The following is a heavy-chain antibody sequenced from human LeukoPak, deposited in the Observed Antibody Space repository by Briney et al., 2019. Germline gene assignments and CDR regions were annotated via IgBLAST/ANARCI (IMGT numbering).Heavy chain of an antibody. V-gene: IGHV3-7*01. Sequence: GGYLRLSCAASGFTFSSYWMSWVRQAPGKGLEWVASIKQGGSEKYVDSVKGRFTISRDNAKNSLYLQMNSLRAEDTALYYCARAPGEGWFDPWGQGTLVTVSS. CDR1: GFTFSSYW. J-gene: IGHJ5*02. D-gene: IGHD4-17*01. CDR3: ARAPGEGWFDP. CDR2: IKQGGSEK.